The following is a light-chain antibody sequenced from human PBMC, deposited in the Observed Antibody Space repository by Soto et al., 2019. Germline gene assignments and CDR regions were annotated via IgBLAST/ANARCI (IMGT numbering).Light chain of an antibody. Sequence: DIQMTQSPSSLSASVGDRVTITCQASHDISNYLNWYQQKPGKAPKLLIYDASNLETGVPSRFSGCGSGTDFTFTISSLQPEDIATYYCQQYDNLLALTFGGGTKVEIK. J-gene: IGKJ4*01. CDR1: HDISNY. CDR2: DAS. CDR3: QQYDNLLALT. V-gene: IGKV1-33*01.